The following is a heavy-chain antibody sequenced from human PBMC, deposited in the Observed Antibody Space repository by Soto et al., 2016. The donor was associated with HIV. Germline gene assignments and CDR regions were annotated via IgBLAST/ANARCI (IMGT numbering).Heavy chain of an antibody. CDR3: ARDRRGHITILRGVFDY. Sequence: QVQLVQSGAEVKKPGASVKVSCKASGYTFSRYGISWVRQAPGQGLEWMGWISGYNGNTNYAQKFQGRVTMTKDTSRSIAYMELRRLRSDDTAVYYCARDRRGHITILRGVFDYWGQGTLVTV. D-gene: IGHD3-10*01. V-gene: IGHV1-18*01. CDR1: GYTFSRYG. J-gene: IGHJ4*02. CDR2: ISGYNGNT.